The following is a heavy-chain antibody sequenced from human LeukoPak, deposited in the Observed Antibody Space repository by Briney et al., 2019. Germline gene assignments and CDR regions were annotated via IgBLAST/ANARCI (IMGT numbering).Heavy chain of an antibody. J-gene: IGHJ4*02. V-gene: IGHV4-38-2*02. D-gene: IGHD3-3*01. Sequence: SETLSLTCTVSGYSISSGYFWGWIRQPPGKGLEWIGSIYQSVSIYYNPSLKSRVTISVDTSKNQFSLKLSSVTAADTAVYYCASSIFGVVNFDYWGQGTLVTVSS. CDR3: ASSIFGVVNFDY. CDR2: IYQSVSI. CDR1: GYSISSGYF.